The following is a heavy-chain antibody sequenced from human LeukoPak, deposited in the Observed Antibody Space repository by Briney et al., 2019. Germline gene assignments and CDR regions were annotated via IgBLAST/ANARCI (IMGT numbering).Heavy chain of an antibody. V-gene: IGHV3-30*04. CDR1: GFTFSSYA. J-gene: IGHJ4*02. CDR3: ARERYSSGFDY. D-gene: IGHD6-19*01. Sequence: GRSLRVSCAASGFTFSSYAMHWVRQAPGKGLEWVAVISYDGSNKYYADSVKGRFTISRGNSKNTLYLQMNSLRAEDTAVYYCARERYSSGFDYWGQGTLVTVSS. CDR2: ISYDGSNK.